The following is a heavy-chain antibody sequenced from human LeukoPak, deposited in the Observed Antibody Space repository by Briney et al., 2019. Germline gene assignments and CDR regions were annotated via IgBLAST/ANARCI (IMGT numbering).Heavy chain of an antibody. CDR1: GGRLSTYA. CDR3: ARVIGVTCDYFDS. V-gene: IGHV1-69*13. CDR2: IIPIFGTT. Sequence: SVKVSCKASGGRLSTYALAWVRQAPGQGLEWVGGIIPIFGTTRYAQNLQDRVTIIADESTNTAYMELSSLRSDDTAVYYCARVIGVTCDYFDSWGQGTLVTASS. J-gene: IGHJ4*02. D-gene: IGHD2-15*01.